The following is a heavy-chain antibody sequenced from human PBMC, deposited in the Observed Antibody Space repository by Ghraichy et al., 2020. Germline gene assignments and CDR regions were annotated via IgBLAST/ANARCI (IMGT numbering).Heavy chain of an antibody. CDR3: ASHYDSSGYYYAGPRY. CDR2: ISAYNGNT. D-gene: IGHD3-22*01. Sequence: ASVKVSCKASGYTFTSYGISWVRQAPGQGLEWMGWISAYNGNTNYAQKLQGRVTMTTDTSTSTAYMELRSLRSDDTAVYYCASHYDSSGYYYAGPRYWGQGTLVTVSS. CDR1: GYTFTSYG. V-gene: IGHV1-18*01. J-gene: IGHJ4*02.